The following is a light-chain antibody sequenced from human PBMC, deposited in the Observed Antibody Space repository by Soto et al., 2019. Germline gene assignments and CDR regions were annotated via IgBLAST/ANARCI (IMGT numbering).Light chain of an antibody. Sequence: QLVLTQSPSASASLGASVKLTCTLSSGHSSNAIAWHQQLPQKGPRYLMKVNNDGSHTKGAGIPDRFSGSSSRAERYLIISSLQSDDEADYYCQTWETGSVIFGGGTKLTVL. V-gene: IGLV4-69*01. CDR1: SGHSSNA. CDR3: QTWETGSVI. CDR2: VNNDGSH. J-gene: IGLJ2*01.